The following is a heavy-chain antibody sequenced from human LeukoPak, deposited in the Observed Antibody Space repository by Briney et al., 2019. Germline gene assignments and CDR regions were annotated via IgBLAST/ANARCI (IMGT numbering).Heavy chain of an antibody. CDR1: GFIFSSYA. J-gene: IGHJ6*03. CDR3: AKMRGQYYHSYYMDA. CDR2: GGSGGST. V-gene: IGHV3-23*01. Sequence: QPGGSLRLSCAASGFIFSSYAMSWVPQAPGKGLEWVSYGGSGGSTYYADSVKGRFTVSRDNSKSTLYLQMNSLTAEDTAVYYCAKMRGQYYHSYYMDAWGKGTTVTVSS.